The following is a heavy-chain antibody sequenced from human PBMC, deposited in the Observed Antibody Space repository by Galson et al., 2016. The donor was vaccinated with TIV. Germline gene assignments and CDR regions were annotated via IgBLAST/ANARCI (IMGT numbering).Heavy chain of an antibody. CDR3: ARDLGLGAFDI. CDR1: SDSIINYY. Sequence: LSLTCTVSSDSIINYYLSWIRQPPGKGLEWIGYISDSGRSNENPSLKSRVTISVDTSKKQIPLKLKSVTAADTAMYYCARDLGLGAFDIWGQGTMVTVSS. V-gene: IGHV4-59*01. J-gene: IGHJ3*02. CDR2: ISDSGRS. D-gene: IGHD7-27*01.